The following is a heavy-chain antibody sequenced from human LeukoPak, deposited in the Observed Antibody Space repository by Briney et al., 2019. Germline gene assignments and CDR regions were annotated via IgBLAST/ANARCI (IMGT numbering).Heavy chain of an antibody. J-gene: IGHJ6*02. D-gene: IGHD5-18*01. Sequence: ETLSLTCAVSGYSISSGYYWGWVRQAPGKGLEWVSHIGTSDPGTFYADSVKGRFTISRDNSENTLYLQMNSLRDEDTAVYYCARKGVETPKVFMDVWGQGTTVTVSS. CDR1: GYSISSGYY. V-gene: IGHV3-23*01. CDR2: IGTSDPGT. CDR3: ARKGVETPKVFMDV.